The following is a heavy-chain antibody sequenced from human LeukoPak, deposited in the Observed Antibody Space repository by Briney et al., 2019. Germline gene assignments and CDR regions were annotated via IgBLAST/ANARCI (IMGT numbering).Heavy chain of an antibody. CDR2: ISGSGGST. CDR1: GFTFSSYP. J-gene: IGHJ4*02. D-gene: IGHD3-16*01. V-gene: IGHV3-23*01. Sequence: GGSLRLSCAASGFTFSSYPMSWVRQAPGKGLEWVSAISGSGGSTYYADSVKGRFTISRDNSKNTLYLQMNSLRAEDTAVYYCAKDWGYTPEVSRYWGQGTLVTVSS. CDR3: AKDWGYTPEVSRY.